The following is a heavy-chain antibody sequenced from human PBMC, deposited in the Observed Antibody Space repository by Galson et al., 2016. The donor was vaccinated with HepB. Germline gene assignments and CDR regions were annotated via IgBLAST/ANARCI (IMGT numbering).Heavy chain of an antibody. D-gene: IGHD1-14*01. CDR1: GFSLSDSGVG. CDR3: AHRDRNGLGL. J-gene: IGHJ4*02. V-gene: IGHV2-5*02. Sequence: PALVKPTQTLTLTCSFSGFSLSDSGVGVDWFRQPPGKAPEWLGLIYWADDKRSSPSLTPRLTITKDTSKNQVVLTMTNMDPVDTATYFCAHRDRNGLGLWGQGALVTVSS. CDR2: IYWADDK.